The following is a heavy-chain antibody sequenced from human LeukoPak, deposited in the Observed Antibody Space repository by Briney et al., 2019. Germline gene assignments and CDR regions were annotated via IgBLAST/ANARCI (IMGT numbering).Heavy chain of an antibody. J-gene: IGHJ5*02. V-gene: IGHV4-59*12. CDR1: GDSISSYF. CDR3: ARDVYDYGSGSYYNDRVSVLDQLFDL. Sequence: SETLTLPCSVSGDSISSYFWSWIRQPPGKGLEWIGYIYYSGSTNYNPSLKSRVTISVDTSKNQFPLQLSSVTAADTAVYYCARDVYDYGSGSYYNDRVSVLDQLFDLWPQGTLVTVSS. CDR2: IYYSGST. D-gene: IGHD3-10*01.